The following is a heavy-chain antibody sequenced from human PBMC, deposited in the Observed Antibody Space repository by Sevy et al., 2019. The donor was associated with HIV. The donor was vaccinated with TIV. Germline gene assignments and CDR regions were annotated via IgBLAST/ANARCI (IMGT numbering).Heavy chain of an antibody. CDR2: IIPIFGTA. Sequence: ASVKVSCKASGGTFSSYAISWVRQAPGQGLEWMGGIIPIFGTANYAQKFQGRVTITADESTSTAYMELSSLRSEDTAVYYCARSHDGDYVLAGYYYGMDVWGQGTTVTVSS. V-gene: IGHV1-69*13. CDR1: GGTFSSYA. J-gene: IGHJ6*02. D-gene: IGHD4-17*01. CDR3: ARSHDGDYVLAGYYYGMDV.